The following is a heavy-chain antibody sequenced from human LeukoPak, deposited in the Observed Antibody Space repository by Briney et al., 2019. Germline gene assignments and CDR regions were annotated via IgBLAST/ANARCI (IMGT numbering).Heavy chain of an antibody. CDR2: ISAYNGDT. CDR3: ARNIVATTNYDY. D-gene: IGHD5-12*01. V-gene: IGHV1-18*01. J-gene: IGHJ4*02. CDR1: GYTFTSYG. Sequence: ASVKVSCKASGYTFTSYGINWVRQAPGQGLEWMGWISAYNGDTNYAQKFQGRVTLTWDTSISTAYMELSSLTSEDTAVYYCARNIVATTNYDYWGQGTLVTVSS.